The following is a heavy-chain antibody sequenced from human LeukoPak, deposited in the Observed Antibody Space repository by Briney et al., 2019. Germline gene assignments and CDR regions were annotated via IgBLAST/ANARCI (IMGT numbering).Heavy chain of an antibody. CDR3: ARDRGGLRYFDWLLYHFDY. D-gene: IGHD3-9*01. V-gene: IGHV3-9*01. J-gene: IGHJ4*02. CDR2: ISWNSDSI. CDR1: GFTFDDYA. Sequence: GGSLRLSCAASGFTFDDYAMHWVRQAPGKGLEWVSGISWNSDSIGYADSVKGRFTISRDNAKNSLYLQMNSLRAEDTAVYYCARDRGGLRYFDWLLYHFDYWGQGTLVTVSS.